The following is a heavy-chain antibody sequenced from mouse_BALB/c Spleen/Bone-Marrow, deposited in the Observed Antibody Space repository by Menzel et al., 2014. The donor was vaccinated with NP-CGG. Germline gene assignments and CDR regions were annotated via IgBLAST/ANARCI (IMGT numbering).Heavy chain of an antibody. CDR3: ARRTSGVAPFDY. D-gene: IGHD1-1*01. V-gene: IGHV1-54*01. CDR2: INPGSRST. Sequence: QVQLQQPGAELARPGTSVKVSCKASGYAFTNYLIEWVKQRPGQGLEWIGVINPGSRSTNYNEKFKGKATLTADKSSSTAYMQLSSLTSDGSAVYFCARRTSGVAPFDYWGQCTTLTVSS. J-gene: IGHJ2*01. CDR1: GYAFTNYL.